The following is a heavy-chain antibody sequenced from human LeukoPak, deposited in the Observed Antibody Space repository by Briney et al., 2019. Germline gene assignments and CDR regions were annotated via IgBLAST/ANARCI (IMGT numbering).Heavy chain of an antibody. Sequence: PGGTLRLSCAASGFTFNSYWMHWVRHAPGKGLVWVSRINSDGSGTNDADFVKGRFTISRDNSKNTLYLQMNSLRAEDTAMYYCARDRLTNDAFDIWGQGTMVTVSS. CDR1: GFTFNSYW. D-gene: IGHD2-8*01. CDR2: INSDGSGT. J-gene: IGHJ3*02. CDR3: ARDRLTNDAFDI. V-gene: IGHV3-74*01.